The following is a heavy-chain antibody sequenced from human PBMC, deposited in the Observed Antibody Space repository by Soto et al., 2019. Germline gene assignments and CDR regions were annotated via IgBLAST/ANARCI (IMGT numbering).Heavy chain of an antibody. J-gene: IGHJ4*02. CDR3: ARVSRAMIVVVITVSFEY. D-gene: IGHD3-22*01. Sequence: GSLRLSCAASGFTFNTYGMHWVRQAPGKGLEWVAVISYDGSNKYYAESVKGRFTISRDNSKNTLYLQMNNLRPEDTAVYYCARVSRAMIVVVITVSFEYWGQGTLVTVSS. CDR2: ISYDGSNK. V-gene: IGHV3-30*03. CDR1: GFTFNTYG.